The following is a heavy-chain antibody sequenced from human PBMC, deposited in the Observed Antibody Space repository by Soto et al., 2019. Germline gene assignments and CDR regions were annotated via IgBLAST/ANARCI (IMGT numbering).Heavy chain of an antibody. CDR3: AREGYDILTGYSDFDY. Sequence: EVQLVESGGGLVQPGGSLRLSCAASGFTFSIYWMSWVRQAPGKGLEWVAKIKQDGSEKYYVDSVKGRFTISRDNAENSLYQQMNSLRAEDTAVYYCAREGYDILTGYSDFDYWGQGTLVTVSS. CDR2: IKQDGSEK. CDR1: GFTFSIYW. J-gene: IGHJ4*02. V-gene: IGHV3-7*01. D-gene: IGHD3-9*01.